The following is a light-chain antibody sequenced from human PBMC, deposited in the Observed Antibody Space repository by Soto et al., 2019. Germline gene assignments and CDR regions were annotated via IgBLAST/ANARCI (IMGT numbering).Light chain of an antibody. CDR3: SSYGGRSNLV. V-gene: IGLV2-8*01. Sequence: QSAPTQPPSASGSPGQSVTISCTGTSSDVGAYKFVSWYQLHPGKAPKLMIYEVNVRPSGVPDRFSGSKSGNTASLTVSGLQVEDEADYYCSSYGGRSNLVFGGGTKLTVL. CDR2: EVN. J-gene: IGLJ2*01. CDR1: SSDVGAYKF.